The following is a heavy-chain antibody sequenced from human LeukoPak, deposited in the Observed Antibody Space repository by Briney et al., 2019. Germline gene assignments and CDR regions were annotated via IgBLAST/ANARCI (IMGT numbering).Heavy chain of an antibody. Sequence: SQTLSLTCAISGDTVSSDSAAWNWIRQSPSRGLEWLGRTYFRSKWYNDYAESVKGRISINPDTSKNQFSLQLNSVNPEDTAVYYCANFYLDNWSQGSLVTVSS. V-gene: IGHV6-1*01. CDR3: ANFYLDN. D-gene: IGHD2/OR15-2a*01. CDR1: GDTVSSDSAA. CDR2: TYFRSKWYN. J-gene: IGHJ4*02.